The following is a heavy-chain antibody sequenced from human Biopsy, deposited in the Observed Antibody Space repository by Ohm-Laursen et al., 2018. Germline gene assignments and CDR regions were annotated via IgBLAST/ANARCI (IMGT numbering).Heavy chain of an antibody. V-gene: IGHV3-43D*04. J-gene: IGHJ6*02. CDR1: GFSFSSYG. Sequence: SLRLSCAAPGFSFSSYGMHWARQAPGKGLEWVSLISWDGSTTYYADSVKGRFTISRDNSKNSLYLQMNSLRAEDTALYYCARAFRGQYFYYYYGMDVWGQGTTVTVSS. CDR2: ISWDGSTT. CDR3: ARAFRGQYFYYYYGMDV. D-gene: IGHD3-9*01.